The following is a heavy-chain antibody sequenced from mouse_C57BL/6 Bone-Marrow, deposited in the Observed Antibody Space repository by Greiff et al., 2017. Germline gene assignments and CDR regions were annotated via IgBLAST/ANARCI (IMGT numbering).Heavy chain of an antibody. CDR2: ISSGGDYI. J-gene: IGHJ1*03. CDR1: GFTFSSYA. V-gene: IGHV5-9-1*02. Sequence: EVKLVESGEGLVKPGGSLKLSCAASGFTFSSYAMSWVRQTPETRLEWVAYISSGGDYIYYADTVKGRFTISRDNARNTLYLQMSSLKSEDTAMYYCTRDKITTVVATDWYFDVWGTGTTVTVSS. CDR3: TRDKITTVVATDWYFDV. D-gene: IGHD1-1*01.